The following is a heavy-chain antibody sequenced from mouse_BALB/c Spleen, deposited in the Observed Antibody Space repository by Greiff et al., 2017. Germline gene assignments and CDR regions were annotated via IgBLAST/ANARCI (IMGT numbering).Heavy chain of an antibody. V-gene: IGHV10-1*02. CDR2: IRSTSNNYAT. CDR3: VRQFITTAYYAMDY. Sequence: DVHLVESGGGLVQPKGSLKLSCAASGFTFNTYAMNWVRQAPGKGLEWVARIRSTSNNYATYYADSVKDRFTISRDDSQSMLYLQMNNLKTEDTAMYYCVRQFITTAYYAMDYWGQGTSVTVSS. J-gene: IGHJ4*01. D-gene: IGHD1-1*01. CDR1: GFTFNTYA.